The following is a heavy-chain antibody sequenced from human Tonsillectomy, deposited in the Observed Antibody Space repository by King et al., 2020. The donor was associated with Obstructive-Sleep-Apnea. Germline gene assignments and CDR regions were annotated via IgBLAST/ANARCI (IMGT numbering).Heavy chain of an antibody. V-gene: IGHV3-11*01. D-gene: IGHD6-13*01. Sequence: VQLVESGGGLVKPGGSLRLSCAASGFTFSDYYMSWIRQAPGQGVEWVSYISSSDITIYYADSVKGRFTISRDNAKNSLYLQMNSLRAEDTAVYYCARGDSSSWYPNFDYWGQGTLVTVSS. CDR2: ISSSDITI. CDR1: GFTFSDYY. CDR3: ARGDSSSWYPNFDY. J-gene: IGHJ4*02.